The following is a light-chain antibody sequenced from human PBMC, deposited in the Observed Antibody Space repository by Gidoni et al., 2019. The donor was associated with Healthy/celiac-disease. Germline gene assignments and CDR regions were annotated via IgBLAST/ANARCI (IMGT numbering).Light chain of an antibody. V-gene: IGKV4-1*01. CDR2: WAS. Sequence: ATINCKSSQSVLYSSNNKNYLAWYQQKPGQPPKLLIYWASTRESGVPDRFSGSGSGTDFTLTISSLQAEDVAVYYCQQYYSTWTFGQGTKVEIK. J-gene: IGKJ1*01. CDR1: QSVLYSSNNKNY. CDR3: QQYYSTWT.